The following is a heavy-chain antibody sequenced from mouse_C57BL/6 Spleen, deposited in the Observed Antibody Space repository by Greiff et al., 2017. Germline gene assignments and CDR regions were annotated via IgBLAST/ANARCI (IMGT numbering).Heavy chain of an antibody. CDR2: ISSGGDYI. D-gene: IGHD2-1*01. CDR3: TRDQGYGNYEGFAY. Sequence: EVKLMESGAGLVKPGGSLKLSCAASGFTFSSYAMSWVRQTPEKRLEWVAYISSGGDYIYYADTVKGRFTISRDNARNTLYLQMSSLKSEDTAMYYCTRDQGYGNYEGFAYWGQGTLVTVSA. V-gene: IGHV5-9-1*02. CDR1: GFTFSSYA. J-gene: IGHJ3*01.